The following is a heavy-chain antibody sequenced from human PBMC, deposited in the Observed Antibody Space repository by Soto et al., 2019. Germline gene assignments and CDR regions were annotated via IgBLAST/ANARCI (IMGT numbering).Heavy chain of an antibody. CDR3: AXXXXXXXXXXXDV. J-gene: IGHJ6*02. CDR1: GYRFTSYG. V-gene: IGHV1-18*01. Sequence: GASVKVSCKASGYRFTSYGIGWVRQAPGQGLEWMGWINAYNGNTNYAQNLQGRVTLTTDTSTSTAYMELRSLRSNDTAVYYCAXXXXXXXXXXXDVWGQGTTVTVSS. CDR2: INAYNGNT.